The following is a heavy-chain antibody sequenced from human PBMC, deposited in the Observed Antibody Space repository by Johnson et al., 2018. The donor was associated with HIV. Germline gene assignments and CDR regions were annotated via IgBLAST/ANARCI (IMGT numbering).Heavy chain of an antibody. Sequence: VQLVESGGGLIQPGGSLRLSCAASGFTVSSNYMSWVRQAPGKGLEWVSVTYSGGRTGYADSVQGRFTISRDNAKNSLYLQMNSLRAEDTALYYCAAGGVAATDAFDIWGQGTMVTVSS. CDR2: TYSGGRT. V-gene: IGHV3-53*01. D-gene: IGHD2-15*01. J-gene: IGHJ3*02. CDR3: AAGGVAATDAFDI. CDR1: GFTVSSNY.